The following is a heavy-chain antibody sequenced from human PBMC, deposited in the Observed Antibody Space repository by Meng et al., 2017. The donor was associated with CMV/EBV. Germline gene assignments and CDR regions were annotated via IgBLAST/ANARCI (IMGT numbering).Heavy chain of an antibody. Sequence: SVKVSCKASGGTFSSYAISWVRQAPGQGLEWMGGIIPIFGTANYAQKFQGRVTITTDESTSTAYMELSSLRSEDTAVYYCARGLRYSSRWLFQHDYWGQGTLVTVSS. CDR3: ARGLRYSSRWLFQHDY. D-gene: IGHD6-13*01. CDR1: GGTFSSYA. CDR2: IIPIFGTA. J-gene: IGHJ4*02. V-gene: IGHV1-69*05.